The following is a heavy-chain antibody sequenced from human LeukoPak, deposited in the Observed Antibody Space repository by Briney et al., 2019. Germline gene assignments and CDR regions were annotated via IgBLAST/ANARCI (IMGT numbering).Heavy chain of an antibody. V-gene: IGHV3-30-3*01. CDR1: GFTFSSYA. CDR3: ARVAGAAAGLTAFDY. Sequence: PGGSLRLSCAASGFTFSSYAMHWVRQAPGKGLEWVAVISYDGSNKYYADSVKGRFSISRDNPKNTLYLQMNSLRAEDTAVYYCARVAGAAAGLTAFDYWGQGTLVTVSS. CDR2: ISYDGSNK. J-gene: IGHJ4*02. D-gene: IGHD6-13*01.